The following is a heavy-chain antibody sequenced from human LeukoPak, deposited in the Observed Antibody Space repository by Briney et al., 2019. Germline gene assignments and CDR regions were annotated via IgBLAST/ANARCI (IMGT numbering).Heavy chain of an antibody. Sequence: GASVKVSCKASGYTFTGYYMHWVRRAPGQGLEWMGWINPNSGGTNYAQKFQGRVTMTRDASISTAYMELSRLRSDDTAVHYCARVPGYGGNYANFDYWGQGTLVTVSS. V-gene: IGHV1-2*02. CDR3: ARVPGYGGNYANFDY. D-gene: IGHD4-17*01. CDR2: INPNSGGT. CDR1: GYTFTGYY. J-gene: IGHJ4*02.